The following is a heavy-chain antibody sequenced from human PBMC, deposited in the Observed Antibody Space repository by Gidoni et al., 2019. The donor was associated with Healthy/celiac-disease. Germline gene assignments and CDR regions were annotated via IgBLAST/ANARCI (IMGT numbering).Heavy chain of an antibody. V-gene: IGHV3-33*01. Sequence: QVQLVESGGGVVQPGRSLRLSCAASGFPFRSYGMHWVRQAPGKGLEWVAVIWYDGSNKYYADSVKGRFTISRDNSKNTLYLQMNSLRAEDTAVYYCARGGGSYTNNWFDPWGQGTLVTVSS. CDR2: IWYDGSNK. CDR1: GFPFRSYG. CDR3: ARGGGSYTNNWFDP. D-gene: IGHD2-15*01. J-gene: IGHJ5*02.